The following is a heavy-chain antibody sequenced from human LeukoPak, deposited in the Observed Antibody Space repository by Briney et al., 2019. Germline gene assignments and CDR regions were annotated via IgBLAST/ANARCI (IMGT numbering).Heavy chain of an antibody. J-gene: IGHJ1*01. CDR3: LIAVAGTYFQH. CDR1: GYGFTSYW. D-gene: IGHD6-19*01. Sequence: GESLKISRKGSGYGFTSYWIGWVRQMPGKGLEWMGIIYPGDSDTRYSPSFQGQVTISADKSISTAYLQWSSLKASDTAMYYCLIAVAGTYFQHWGQGTLVTVSS. CDR2: IYPGDSDT. V-gene: IGHV5-51*01.